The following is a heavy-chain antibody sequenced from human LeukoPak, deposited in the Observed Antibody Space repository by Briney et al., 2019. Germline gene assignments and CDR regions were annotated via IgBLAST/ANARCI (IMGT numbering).Heavy chain of an antibody. J-gene: IGHJ4*02. CDR2: IYYSGST. D-gene: IGHD3-9*01. CDR1: GGSISSYY. V-gene: IGHV4-59*01. CDR3: ASGDYDILTGYYPLNY. Sequence: SETLSLTCTVSGGSISSYYWSWIRQPPGKGLEWIGDIYYSGSTNYNPSLKSRVTISVATSKNQFSLKLSSVTAADTAVYYCASGDYDILTGYYPLNYWGQGTLVTVSS.